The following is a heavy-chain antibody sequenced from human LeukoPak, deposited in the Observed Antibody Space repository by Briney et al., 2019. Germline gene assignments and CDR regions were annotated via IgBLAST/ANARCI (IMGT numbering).Heavy chain of an antibody. CDR2: ISGSGGST. V-gene: IGHV3-23*01. CDR3: AKSAGYCSGGSYYDYYYMDV. J-gene: IGHJ6*03. D-gene: IGHD2-15*01. Sequence: GGSLRLSCAASGFTFSSYAMSWVRQAPGKGLEWVSAISGSGGSTYYADSVKGRFTISRDNSKNTLYLQMNSLRAEDTAVYYCAKSAGYCSGGSYYDYYYMDVWGKGTTVTVSS. CDR1: GFTFSSYA.